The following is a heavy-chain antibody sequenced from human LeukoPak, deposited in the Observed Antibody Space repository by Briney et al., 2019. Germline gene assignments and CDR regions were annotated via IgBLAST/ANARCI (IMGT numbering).Heavy chain of an antibody. D-gene: IGHD6-6*01. CDR2: ISGSGGST. CDR3: AKRAARPSARPNAKEYYFDY. CDR1: GFTFSSYA. Sequence: QSGGSLRLSCAASGFTFSSYAMSWVRQAPGKGLEWVSAISGSGGSTYYADSVKGRFTISRDNSKNTLYLQMNSLRAEDTAVYYCAKRAARPSARPNAKEYYFDYWGQGTLVTVSS. V-gene: IGHV3-23*01. J-gene: IGHJ4*02.